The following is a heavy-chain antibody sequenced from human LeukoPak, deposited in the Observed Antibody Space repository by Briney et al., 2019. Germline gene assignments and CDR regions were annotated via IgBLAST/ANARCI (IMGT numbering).Heavy chain of an antibody. Sequence: SVKVSCNASGATFSTSAIIWVRQAPGQGLEWMGRSLTIFGTANYAQKFQGRITITPDESTSTAYMELSRLRSEDTAVYYCAGGYYMYYYYYYMGVWGKGTTVTVSS. CDR3: AGGYYMYYYYYYMGV. J-gene: IGHJ6*03. CDR2: SLTIFGTA. V-gene: IGHV1-69*13. CDR1: GATFSTSA. D-gene: IGHD3-22*01.